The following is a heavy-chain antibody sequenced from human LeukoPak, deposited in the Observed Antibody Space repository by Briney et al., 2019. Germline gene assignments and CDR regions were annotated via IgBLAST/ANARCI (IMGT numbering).Heavy chain of an antibody. V-gene: IGHV4-59*08. CDR2: IYYSGST. J-gene: IGHJ4*02. CDR1: GGSISSYY. D-gene: IGHD3-10*01. CDR3: ARRGAGRFRYAFDY. Sequence: SETLSLTCTVSGGSISSYYWSRIRQPPGKGLEWIGYIYYSGSTNYNPSLKSRVTISVDTSKNQFSLKLSSVTAADTAVYYCARRGAGRFRYAFDYWGQGTLVTVSS.